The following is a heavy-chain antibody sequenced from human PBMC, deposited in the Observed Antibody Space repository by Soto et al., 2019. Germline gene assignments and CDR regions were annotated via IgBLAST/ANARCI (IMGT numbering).Heavy chain of an antibody. D-gene: IGHD3-10*01. V-gene: IGHV3-48*01. CDR1: GFTFSSYS. CDR3: ARFGPYYYGSGSYYWGDHAFDI. Sequence: GGSLRLSCAASGFTFSSYSMNWVRQAPGKGLEWVSYISSSSSTIYYADSVKGRFTISRNNAKNLLYLQMNSLRAEDTAVYYCARFGPYYYGSGSYYWGDHAFDIWGQGTMVTVSS. CDR2: ISSSSSTI. J-gene: IGHJ3*02.